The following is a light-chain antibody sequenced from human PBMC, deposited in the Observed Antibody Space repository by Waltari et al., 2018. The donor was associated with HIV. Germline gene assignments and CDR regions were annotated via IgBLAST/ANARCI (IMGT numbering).Light chain of an antibody. Sequence: QSALTQPPPASGSPGQSVTISCTGKTSDVGAYNYVSWYQQHPGKAPKLMIYEVFKRPSGVPDRFSGSKSGNTASLTVSGLQAEDEADYYCTSYAGRNTLVFGGGTKLTVL. J-gene: IGLJ2*01. CDR3: TSYAGRNTLV. CDR2: EVF. V-gene: IGLV2-8*01. CDR1: TSDVGAYNY.